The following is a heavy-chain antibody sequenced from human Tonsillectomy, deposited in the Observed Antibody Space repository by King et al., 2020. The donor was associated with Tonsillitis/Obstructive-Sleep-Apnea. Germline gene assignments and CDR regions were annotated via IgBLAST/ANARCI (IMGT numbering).Heavy chain of an antibody. V-gene: IGHV3-30*04. D-gene: IGHD3-10*01. Sequence: VQLVESGGGVVQPGRSLRLSCAASGFTFSSYAMHWVRQAPGKGLEWVAVISYDGSNKYYADSVKGRFTISRDNSKNTLYLQMNSLRAEDTAVYYCASGKIGGCGELQSLPFDYWGQGTLVTVSS. CDR1: GFTFSSYA. J-gene: IGHJ4*02. CDR2: ISYDGSNK. CDR3: ASGKIGGCGELQSLPFDY.